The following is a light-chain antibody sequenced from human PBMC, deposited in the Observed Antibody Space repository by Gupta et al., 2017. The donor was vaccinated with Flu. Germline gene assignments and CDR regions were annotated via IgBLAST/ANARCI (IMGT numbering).Light chain of an antibody. CDR3: MQGAHWPWA. V-gene: IGKV2-30*01. CDR2: QFS. Sequence: DAVMTQSPLSLPVTLGQPASISCSSSQGLVYSDGNTYLHWFQQRPGQSPRRLLHQFSHRESGVPDRFSGSGSGTDFTLKISRVEAEDVGIYFCMQGAHWPWAFGQGTTVEIK. J-gene: IGKJ1*01. CDR1: QGLVYSDGNTY.